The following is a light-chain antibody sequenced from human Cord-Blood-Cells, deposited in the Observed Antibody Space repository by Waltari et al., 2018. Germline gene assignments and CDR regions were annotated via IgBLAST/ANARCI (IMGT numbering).Light chain of an antibody. CDR3: CSYAGSFWV. CDR1: SSDVCRYNY. J-gene: IGLJ3*02. CDR2: DVS. V-gene: IGLV2-11*02. Sequence: QSALPQPGSVSGSPGQPVTISCPGTSSDVCRYNYVSWYQQHTGKAPKLRFYDVSKRPSGVPDRFSGSKSGNTASLTISGLQAEDEADYYCCSYAGSFWVFGGGTKLTVL.